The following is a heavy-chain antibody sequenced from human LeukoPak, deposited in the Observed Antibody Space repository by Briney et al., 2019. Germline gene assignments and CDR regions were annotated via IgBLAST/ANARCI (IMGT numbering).Heavy chain of an antibody. CDR1: GFTFSSYA. J-gene: IGHJ6*02. CDR3: TRDGRVAYEMDV. D-gene: IGHD2-15*01. CDR2: ISGSGGST. Sequence: GGSLRLSCAASGFTFSSYATSWVRQAPGKGLEWVSAISGSGGSTYYADSVKGRFTISRDNAKNSLYLQMNSLRAEDTAVYYCTRDGRVAYEMDVWGQGTTVTVSS. V-gene: IGHV3-23*01.